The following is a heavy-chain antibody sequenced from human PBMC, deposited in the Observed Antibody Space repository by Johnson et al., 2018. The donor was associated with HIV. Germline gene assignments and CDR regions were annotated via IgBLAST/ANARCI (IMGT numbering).Heavy chain of an antibody. CDR3: ARPQGTGDAFDI. CDR2: ISWNSGSI. J-gene: IGHJ3*02. Sequence: VESGGGLVQPGRSLRLSCAASGFSFDDYGMHWVRQAPGKGLQWVSGISWNSGSIGYADSVKGRFTISRDNAENSLYLQMSSLRAEDTAVYYCARPQGTGDAFDIWGQGTMVTVSS. CDR1: GFSFDDYG. D-gene: IGHD1-1*01. V-gene: IGHV3-9*01.